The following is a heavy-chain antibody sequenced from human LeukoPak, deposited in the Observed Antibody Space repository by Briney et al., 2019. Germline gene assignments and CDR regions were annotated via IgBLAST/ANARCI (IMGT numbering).Heavy chain of an antibody. CDR1: GFTFSSYS. Sequence: PGGSLRLSCAASGFTFSSYSMNWVRQAPGKGLEYVSAISGNGGSTYYANSVNGRFTISRDNSKDTLYLQMGSLRAEDMGVYYCARELYGGNDYWGQGTLVTVSS. CDR2: ISGNGGST. CDR3: ARELYGGNDY. D-gene: IGHD4-23*01. V-gene: IGHV3-64*01. J-gene: IGHJ4*02.